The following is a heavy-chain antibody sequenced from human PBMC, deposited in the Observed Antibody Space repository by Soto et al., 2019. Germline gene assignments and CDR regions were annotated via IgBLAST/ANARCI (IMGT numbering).Heavy chain of an antibody. J-gene: IGHJ1*01. CDR3: ARAKAWPDISFHP. D-gene: IGHD3-9*01. V-gene: IGHV3-48*02. Sequence: EVQLVESGGGLVQPGGFLRLSCAASGFSFSSHSMNWVRQAPGKGLEWVSYISSTSSIIYYADSVKGRFTTSRDNAKNSLYLQMNSLRDEDTAVYYCARAKAWPDISFHPWGQGTLVIVSS. CDR1: GFSFSSHS. CDR2: ISSTSSII.